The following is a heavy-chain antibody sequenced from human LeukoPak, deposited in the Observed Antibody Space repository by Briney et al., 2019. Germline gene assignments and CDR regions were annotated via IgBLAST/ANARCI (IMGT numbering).Heavy chain of an antibody. J-gene: IGHJ4*02. CDR2: ISSSGSTI. Sequence: GGSLRLSCAASGFTFSDYYMSWIRQAPGKGLEWVSYISSSGSTIYYADSVKGRFTISRDNAKNSLYLQMNSLRAEDTAVYYCARAHYDILTGYYPMAYLGQGTLVTVSS. V-gene: IGHV3-11*04. CDR3: ARAHYDILTGYYPMAY. CDR1: GFTFSDYY. D-gene: IGHD3-9*01.